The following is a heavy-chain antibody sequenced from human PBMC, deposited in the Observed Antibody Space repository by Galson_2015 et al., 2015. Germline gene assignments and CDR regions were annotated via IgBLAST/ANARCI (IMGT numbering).Heavy chain of an antibody. V-gene: IGHV1-69*02. Sequence: SVKVSCKASGGTFSSNTISWVRQAPGQGLEWMGRTIPIIGIESYAQKFQGRVTITADKTTSTAYMELSSLKSDDTAVYYRASGFQDFDSWGQGTLVTVSS. D-gene: IGHD3-10*01. CDR3: ASGFQDFDS. CDR2: TIPIIGIE. J-gene: IGHJ4*02. CDR1: GGTFSSNT.